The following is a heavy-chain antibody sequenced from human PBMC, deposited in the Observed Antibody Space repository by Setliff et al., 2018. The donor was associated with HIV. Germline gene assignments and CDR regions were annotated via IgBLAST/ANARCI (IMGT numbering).Heavy chain of an antibody. CDR1: GGSISSYS. D-gene: IGHD3-22*01. V-gene: IGHV4-59*13. J-gene: IGHJ6*02. CDR2: IYYGGSA. CDR3: ARDFTYDNSGSLTGYGMDV. Sequence: SETLSLTCSVSGGSISSYSWSWIRQVPGKGLEWIGNIYYGGSANYKPSLKSRVTISTDWHRNQLSLELRSVTTADTAVYYCARDFTYDNSGSLTGYGMDVWGQGTAVTVSS.